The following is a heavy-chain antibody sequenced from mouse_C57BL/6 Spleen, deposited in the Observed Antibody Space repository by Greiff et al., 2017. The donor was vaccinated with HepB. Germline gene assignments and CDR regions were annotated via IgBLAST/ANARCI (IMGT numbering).Heavy chain of an antibody. CDR1: GYTFTSYW. CDR3: ARAGVLRYRYAMDY. J-gene: IGHJ4*01. CDR2: INPSNGGT. Sequence: QVQLQQSGTELVKPGASVKLSCKASGYTFTSYWLHWVKQRPGQGLEWIGNINPSNGGTNYNEKFKSKATLTVDKSSSTAYMQLSSLTSEDSAVYYCARAGVLRYRYAMDYWGQGTSVTVSS. D-gene: IGHD1-1*01. V-gene: IGHV1-53*01.